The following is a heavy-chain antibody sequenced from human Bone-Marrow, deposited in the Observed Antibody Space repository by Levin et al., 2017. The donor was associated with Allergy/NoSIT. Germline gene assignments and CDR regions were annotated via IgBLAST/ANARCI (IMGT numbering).Heavy chain of an antibody. CDR1: GDFISSSDW. CDR2: IYHSGST. D-gene: IGHD4-23*01. J-gene: IGHJ5*02. V-gene: IGHV4-4*02. CDR3: AKKRWVLPNWFDP. Sequence: SETLSLTCAVSGDFISSSDWWSWVRQPPGKGLEWIGEIYHSGSTNYNSSLKSRVSISVDKSKNEFSLLLTSVAAADTAVYYCAKKRWVLPNWFDPWGQGILVTVSS.